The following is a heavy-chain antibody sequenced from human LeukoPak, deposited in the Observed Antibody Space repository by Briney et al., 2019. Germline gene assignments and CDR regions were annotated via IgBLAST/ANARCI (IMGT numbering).Heavy chain of an antibody. CDR2: IIPIFGTA. V-gene: IGHV1-69*13. Sequence: ASVKVSCKASGGTFSSYAISWVRQAPGQGLEWMGGIIPIFGTANYAQKFQGRVTITADESTSTAYMELSSLRSEDTAVYYCARAGPYYYGSGSYYYFDYWGQGTLVTVSS. D-gene: IGHD3-10*01. CDR1: GGTFSSYA. CDR3: ARAGPYYYGSGSYYYFDY. J-gene: IGHJ4*02.